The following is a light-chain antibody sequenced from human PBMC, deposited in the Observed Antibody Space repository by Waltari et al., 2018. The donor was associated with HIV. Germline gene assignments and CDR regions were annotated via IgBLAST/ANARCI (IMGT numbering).Light chain of an antibody. CDR3: SSYTSTTTLVV. V-gene: IGLV2-14*03. CDR1: TSDVGPYPS. J-gene: IGLJ3*02. CDR2: DVS. Sequence: QSALTQPSSVSGSPVQSLTISCTGPTSDVGPYPSVSWYQQHPGKAPKLMIFDVSNRPSGVSNRFSGSKSGNTASLTISGLQAEDEAHYFCSSYTSTTTLVVFGGGTKLTVL.